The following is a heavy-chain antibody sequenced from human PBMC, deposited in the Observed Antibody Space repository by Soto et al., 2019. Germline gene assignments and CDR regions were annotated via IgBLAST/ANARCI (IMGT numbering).Heavy chain of an antibody. D-gene: IGHD2-15*01. V-gene: IGHV1-3*01. CDR1: GYTFTSNH. CDR3: ARGIATGQLDP. Sequence: GASVKVSCKAAGYTFTSNHMNWVRQAPGQRLEWMGWINPDNGNTKSSQKFQDRVIITRDTSASTAYMDLSSLRSEDTAVYYCARGIATGQLDPWGQGTLVTVSS. CDR2: INPDNGNT. J-gene: IGHJ5*02.